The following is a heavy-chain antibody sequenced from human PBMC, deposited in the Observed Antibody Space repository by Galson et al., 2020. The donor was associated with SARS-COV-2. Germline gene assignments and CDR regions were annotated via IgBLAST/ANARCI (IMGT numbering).Heavy chain of an antibody. CDR3: ARDYLGSSWTFDH. Sequence: TGGTLRLSCAVSGFTFSTYVMHWVRQAPGKGLEWVESILSDGNVKHYTDSVKGRFTIFRDNSKNTVYLQMNTLRSEDTALYHCARDYLGSSWTFDHWGQGTLVTVSS. J-gene: IGHJ4*02. D-gene: IGHD6-13*01. CDR2: ILSDGNVK. CDR1: GFTFSTYV. V-gene: IGHV3-30*03.